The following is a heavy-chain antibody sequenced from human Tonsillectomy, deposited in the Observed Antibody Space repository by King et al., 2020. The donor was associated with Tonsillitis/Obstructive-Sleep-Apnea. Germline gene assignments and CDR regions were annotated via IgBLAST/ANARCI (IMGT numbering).Heavy chain of an antibody. Sequence: VQLVESGGGLVQPGGSLRLSCAASGFTFSSYAMSWVRQAPGKGLEWVSAISGSGGSTYYADSVKGRFTISRDNSKNTLYLQMNSLRAEDTAVYYCAKAETWFGGLSPGYFDYWGQGTLVTVSS. V-gene: IGHV3-23*04. D-gene: IGHD3-10*01. CDR2: ISGSGGST. CDR1: GFTFSSYA. CDR3: AKAETWFGGLSPGYFDY. J-gene: IGHJ4*02.